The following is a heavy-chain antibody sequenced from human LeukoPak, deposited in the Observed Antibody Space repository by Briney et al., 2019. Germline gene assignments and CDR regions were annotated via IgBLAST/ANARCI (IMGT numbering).Heavy chain of an antibody. CDR2: IYYSGST. CDR1: GGSISSYY. D-gene: IGHD3-22*01. V-gene: IGHV4-59*01. J-gene: IGHJ4*02. Sequence: SETLSLTCTVSGGSISSYYWSWIRQPPGKGLEWIGYIYYSGSTNYNPSPKSRVTISVDTSKNQFSLKLTSLTAADTAVYYCARAGVSSGYWSLWGQGTLVTVSS. CDR3: ARAGVSSGYWSL.